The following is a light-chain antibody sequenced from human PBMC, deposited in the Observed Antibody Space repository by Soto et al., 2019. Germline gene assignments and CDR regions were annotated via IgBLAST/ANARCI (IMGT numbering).Light chain of an antibody. Sequence: VLTRFAIPLALSPGDLVSLXCRASLSVSTSYLAWYQREPGQAPRLLIYAASSRANGSPDRFSGSGSGTDFTRTISRREPEDFAVYYGQQYSSSPWTFGQGIKVDIK. CDR3: QQYSSSPWT. V-gene: IGKV3-20*01. CDR1: LSVSTSY. CDR2: AAS. J-gene: IGKJ1*01.